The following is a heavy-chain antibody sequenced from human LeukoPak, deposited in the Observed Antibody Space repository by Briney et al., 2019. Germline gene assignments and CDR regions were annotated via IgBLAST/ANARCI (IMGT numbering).Heavy chain of an antibody. CDR1: GFTFSSYW. D-gene: IGHD6-13*01. Sequence: GGSLRLSCAASGFTFSSYWMHWVRQAPGKGLVWVSRINSDGSSTSYADSVKGRFTISRDNAKNTLYLQMNSLRAEDTAVYYCASWDRYSSSYDYWGQGTLVTVSS. CDR2: INSDGSST. J-gene: IGHJ4*02. V-gene: IGHV3-74*01. CDR3: ASWDRYSSSYDY.